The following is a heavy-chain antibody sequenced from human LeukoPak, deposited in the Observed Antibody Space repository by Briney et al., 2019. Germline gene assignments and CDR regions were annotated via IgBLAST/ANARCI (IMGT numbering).Heavy chain of an antibody. Sequence: ASVKVSCKASGYTFTSYDINWVRQATGQGLEWMGWMNPNSGNTGYAQKFQGRVTMTTDTSTSTAYMELRSLRSDDTAVYYCAREVGDYYDSSGIFQHWGQGTLVTVSS. CDR3: AREVGDYYDSSGIFQH. V-gene: IGHV1-8*01. J-gene: IGHJ1*01. CDR2: MNPNSGNT. CDR1: GYTFTSYD. D-gene: IGHD3-22*01.